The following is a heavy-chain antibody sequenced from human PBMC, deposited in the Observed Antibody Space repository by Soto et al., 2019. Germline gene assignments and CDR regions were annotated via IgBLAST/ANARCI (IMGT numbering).Heavy chain of an antibody. CDR2: LIIDSGRT. CDR3: ATYEEAAGFNN. Sequence: QGQLVQSGAEVKKPGASVKVSCKSPGFYDINWVRQAPGQGLVWVGFLIIDSGRTGNAQKFQGRLTMTGDPSSSTANLELSDLRSEDKGVYFCATYEEAAGFNNWGQGTLVTVSS. V-gene: IGHV1-8*01. D-gene: IGHD6-25*01. J-gene: IGHJ4*02. CDR1: GFYD.